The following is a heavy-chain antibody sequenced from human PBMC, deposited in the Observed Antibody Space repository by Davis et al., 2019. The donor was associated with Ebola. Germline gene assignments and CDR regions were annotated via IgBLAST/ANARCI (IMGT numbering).Heavy chain of an antibody. CDR3: ARSITMIVVAGGWFDP. CDR2: INPHNGNT. J-gene: IGHJ5*02. Sequence: ASVKVSCKASGYTFTNYGITWVRQAPGQGLEWMGWINPHNGNTNYAQNVQGRVIMTSDTATTTAYMELRSLRSDDTAVYYCARSITMIVVAGGWFDPWGQGTLVTVSS. CDR1: GYTFTNYG. D-gene: IGHD3-22*01. V-gene: IGHV1-18*04.